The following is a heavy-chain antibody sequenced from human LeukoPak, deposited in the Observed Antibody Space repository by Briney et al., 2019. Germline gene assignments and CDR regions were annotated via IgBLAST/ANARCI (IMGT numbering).Heavy chain of an antibody. CDR2: ISVSGGST. J-gene: IGHJ6*02. Sequence: GGSLRPPGAASGFTFSSYAMSWVRQAPGKGLEWVSAISVSGGSTYYADPVKGRFTISRDNSKNTLYLQMNSLRAEDTAVYNCAKVASSSWYLYYYYGMDVWGQGTTVTVSS. D-gene: IGHD6-13*01. CDR3: AKVASSSWYLYYYYGMDV. V-gene: IGHV3-23*01. CDR1: GFTFSSYA.